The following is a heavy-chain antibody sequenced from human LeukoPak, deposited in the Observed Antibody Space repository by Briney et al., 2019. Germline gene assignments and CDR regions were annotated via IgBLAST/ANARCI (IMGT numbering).Heavy chain of an antibody. CDR2: ISGSGGST. CDR1: GFTFSSYA. Sequence: GGSLRLSCAASGFTFSSYAMSWVRQAPGKGLEWVSAISGSGGSTYYADSVKGRFTISRDNSKNTLYLQMNSPRAEDTAVYYCAKEYDIVVVPAVAFDYWGQGTLVTVPS. D-gene: IGHD2-2*01. J-gene: IGHJ4*02. V-gene: IGHV3-23*01. CDR3: AKEYDIVVVPAVAFDY.